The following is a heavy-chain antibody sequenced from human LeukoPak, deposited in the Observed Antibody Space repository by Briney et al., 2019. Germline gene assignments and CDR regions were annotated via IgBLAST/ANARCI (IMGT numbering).Heavy chain of an antibody. J-gene: IGHJ4*02. D-gene: IGHD3-22*01. V-gene: IGHV4-61*08. CDR1: GGSVSSGAYY. CDR2: IYYSGST. CDR3: ARYDTRDYYFDY. Sequence: SETLSLTCTVSGGSVSSGAYYWSWIRQPPGKGLEWIGYIYYSGSTNYNPSLKSRVTISVDTSKNQFSLKLSSVTAADTAVYYCARYDTRDYYFDYWGQEALVTVSS.